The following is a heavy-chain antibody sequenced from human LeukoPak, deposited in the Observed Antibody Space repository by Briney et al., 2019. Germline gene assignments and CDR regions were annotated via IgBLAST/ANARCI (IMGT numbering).Heavy chain of an antibody. V-gene: IGHV4-38-2*01. J-gene: IGHJ3*02. CDR1: GYSISSGYY. Sequence: SETLSLTCAVSGYSISSGYYWGWIRPPPGKGLEWIGSIYHSGSTYYNPSLKSRVTISVDTSKNQFSLKLSSVTAADTAVYYCARTRGYCSSTSCYPRGAFDIWGQGTMVTVSS. CDR3: ARTRGYCSSTSCYPRGAFDI. D-gene: IGHD2-2*01. CDR2: IYHSGST.